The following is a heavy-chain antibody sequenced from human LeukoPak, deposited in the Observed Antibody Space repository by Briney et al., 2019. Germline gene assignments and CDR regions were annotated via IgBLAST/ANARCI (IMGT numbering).Heavy chain of an antibody. V-gene: IGHV3-20*04. Sequence: GGSLRLSCAASGFTFDDYGMSWVRQAPGKGLEWVSGINWNGGSTGYADSVKGRFTISRDNAKNSLYLQMNSLRAEDTAVYYCARVEASGYDYGAFDYWGQGTLVTASS. J-gene: IGHJ4*02. CDR1: GFTFDDYG. D-gene: IGHD5-12*01. CDR3: ARVEASGYDYGAFDY. CDR2: INWNGGST.